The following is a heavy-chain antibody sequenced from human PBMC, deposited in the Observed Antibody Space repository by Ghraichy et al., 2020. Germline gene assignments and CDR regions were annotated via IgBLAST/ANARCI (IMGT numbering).Heavy chain of an antibody. CDR1: GGSFSGYY. V-gene: IGHV4-34*01. J-gene: IGHJ5*02. D-gene: IGHD2-2*01. Sequence: SETLSLTCAVYGGSFSGYYWSWIRQPPGKGLEWIGEINHSGSTNYNPSLKSRVTISVDTSKNQFSLKLSSVTAADTAVYYCAREARGLGYCSSTSCKRGRYNWFDPWGQGTLVTVSS. CDR2: INHSGST. CDR3: AREARGLGYCSSTSCKRGRYNWFDP.